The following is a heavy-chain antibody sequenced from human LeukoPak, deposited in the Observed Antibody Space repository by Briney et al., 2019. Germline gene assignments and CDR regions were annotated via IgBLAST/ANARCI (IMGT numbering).Heavy chain of an antibody. Sequence: ASVKVSCKASGYTFTSYDINWVRQATGQGLEWMGWMNRNSGNTGYAQKFQGRVTMTRNTSISTAYMELSSLRSEDTAVYYCARTLRFLEWLLPDNWFDPWGQGTLVTVSS. CDR2: MNRNSGNT. V-gene: IGHV1-8*01. CDR1: GYTFTSYD. CDR3: ARTLRFLEWLLPDNWFDP. D-gene: IGHD3-3*01. J-gene: IGHJ5*02.